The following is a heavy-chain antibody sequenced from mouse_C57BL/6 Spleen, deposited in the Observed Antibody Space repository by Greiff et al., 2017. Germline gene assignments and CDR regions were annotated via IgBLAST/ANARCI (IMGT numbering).Heavy chain of an antibody. CDR3: AREGGTGTEARDD. CDR2: ILTGSGSH. Sequence: QVQLLQSGAELMKPGASVKLSCKATGYTFTGSWIEWVKQRPGHGLEWIGEILTGSGSHNYNEKVSGKATFTADTSSNTAYMQLSSRTTGDAAIYYCAREGGTGTEARDDWGGGATVVAAS. CDR1: GYTFTGSW. D-gene: IGHD4-1*01. V-gene: IGHV1-9*01. J-gene: IGHJ4*01.